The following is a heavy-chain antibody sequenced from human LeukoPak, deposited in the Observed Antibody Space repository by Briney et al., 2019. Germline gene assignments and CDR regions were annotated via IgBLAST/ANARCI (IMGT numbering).Heavy chain of an antibody. Sequence: PGGSLRLSCSASGFISSTSAMNWVRQAPGKGLEWVSGISWNSGSIGYADSVKGRFTISRGNAKNSLYLQMNSLRAEDTALYYCAKDKGSWDYYYGMDVWGQGTTVTVSS. V-gene: IGHV3-9*02. CDR1: GFISSTSA. CDR3: AKDKGSWDYYYGMDV. CDR2: ISWNSGSI. D-gene: IGHD3-10*01. J-gene: IGHJ6*02.